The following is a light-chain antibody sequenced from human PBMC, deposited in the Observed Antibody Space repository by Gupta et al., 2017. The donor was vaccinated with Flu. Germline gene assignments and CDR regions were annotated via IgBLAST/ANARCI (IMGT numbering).Light chain of an antibody. CDR2: GNS. V-gene: IGLV3-21*02. J-gene: IGLJ3*02. Sequence: SSVLTQPPSVSVAPGQTAKVTCGGHHIGVKSVHWYQPKPGQAPVLVVYGNSDRPSGIPERLSGSNSGTTATVTISRVEAGDEADYFCQVGDRRSDNRVFGGGTKRTVL. CDR3: QVGDRRSDNRV. CDR1: HIGVKS.